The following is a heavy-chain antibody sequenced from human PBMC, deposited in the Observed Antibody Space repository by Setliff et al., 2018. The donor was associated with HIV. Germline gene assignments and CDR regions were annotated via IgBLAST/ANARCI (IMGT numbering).Heavy chain of an antibody. J-gene: IGHJ4*02. CDR2: IYYSGST. CDR1: GDSINSGDYY. V-gene: IGHV4-31*03. CDR3: VGHGGHSFDS. D-gene: IGHD2-15*01. Sequence: SETLSLTCTVSGDSINSGDYYWTWIRHHPGKGLEWIGYIYYSGSTNYNPSLKSRVIISVDSSKNQFFLKLTSVTAADTAVYFCVGHGGHSFDSWGQGTLVTVSS.